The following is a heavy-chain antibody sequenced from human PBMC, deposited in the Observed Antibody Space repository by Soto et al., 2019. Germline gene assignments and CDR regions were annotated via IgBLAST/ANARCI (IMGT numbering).Heavy chain of an antibody. CDR2: IYFRGNT. CDR1: GDSINSDKYY. CDR3: ARLEGLATISYYFDF. J-gene: IGHJ4*02. Sequence: SETLSLTCSVSGDSINSDKYYWGWIRQPPGKGLEWIGSIYFRGNTYHNPSLQTRVTISLDKSKSQFSLKLNSVTAADSAVYFCARLEGLATISYYFDFWGQGALVTVSS. V-gene: IGHV4-39*01. D-gene: IGHD3-9*01.